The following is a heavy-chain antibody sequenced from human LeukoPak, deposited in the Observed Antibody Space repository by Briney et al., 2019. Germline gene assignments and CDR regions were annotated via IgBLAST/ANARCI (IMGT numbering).Heavy chain of an antibody. CDR3: ARGPNSFSSGWYGGIPFDY. CDR1: GGSISSSSYY. Sequence: SETLSLTCTVSGGSISSSSYYWGWIRQPPGKGLEWIGSIYYSGSTYYNPSLKSRVTISVDTSKNQFSLKLSSVTAADTAVYYCARGPNSFSSGWYGGIPFDYWGQGTLVTVSS. J-gene: IGHJ4*02. D-gene: IGHD6-19*01. V-gene: IGHV4-39*01. CDR2: IYYSGST.